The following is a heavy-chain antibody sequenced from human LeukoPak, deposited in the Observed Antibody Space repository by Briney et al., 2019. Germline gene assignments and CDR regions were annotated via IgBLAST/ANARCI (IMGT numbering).Heavy chain of an antibody. CDR2: IYPGDSDT. J-gene: IGHJ6*03. CDR3: ARHVGDSYYYYYYMDV. V-gene: IGHV5-51*01. D-gene: IGHD2-21*02. Sequence: GESLKISCKGSGYSFTSYWIGWVRQMPGKGLEWMGIIYPGDSDTRYSPSFQGQVTISADKSISTAYLQWSSLKASDTAMYYCARHVGDSYYYYYYMDVWGKGITVTVSS. CDR1: GYSFTSYW.